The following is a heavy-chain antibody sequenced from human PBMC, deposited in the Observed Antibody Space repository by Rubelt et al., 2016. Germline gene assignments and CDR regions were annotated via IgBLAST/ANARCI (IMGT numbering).Heavy chain of an antibody. D-gene: IGHD3-16*01. Sequence: QVQLRQWGAGLLKPSETLSLTCAVYGGSFSGYYWSWIRQPPGKGLEWIGEINHSGSTNYNPSLESRVTISVDTSKNQFSLKLSSMTAADTAVYYCARVYTGSDIWGQGTMVTVSS. CDR3: ARVYTGSDI. V-gene: IGHV4-34*01. CDR2: INHSGST. J-gene: IGHJ3*02. CDR1: GGSFSGYY.